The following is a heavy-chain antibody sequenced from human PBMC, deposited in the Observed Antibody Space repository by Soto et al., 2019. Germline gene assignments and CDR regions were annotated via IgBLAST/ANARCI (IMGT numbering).Heavy chain of an antibody. D-gene: IGHD5-18*01. V-gene: IGHV3-13*01. Sequence: EEQLVESGRGLVQPGGSLRLYCAASGFTFSSYDMHWVRQATGKGLEWVSAIGTAGDTYYPGSVKGRFTISRENAKNSLYLQMNSLRAEDTAVYYCARAGGYSYGTYDYWGQGTLVTVSS. J-gene: IGHJ4*02. CDR3: ARAGGYSYGTYDY. CDR2: IGTAGDT. CDR1: GFTFSSYD.